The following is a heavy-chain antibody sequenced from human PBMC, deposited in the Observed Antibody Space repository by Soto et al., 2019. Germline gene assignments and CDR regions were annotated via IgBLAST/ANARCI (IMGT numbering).Heavy chain of an antibody. D-gene: IGHD1-26*01. Sequence: GESLRLSCAASGFTFSSYSMNWVRQAPGKGLEWVSSISSSSSYIYYADSVKGRFTISRDNAKNSLYLQMNSLRAEDTAVYYCARDPRRGATTAGYAFDIWGQGTMVTVSS. V-gene: IGHV3-21*01. CDR2: ISSSSSYI. CDR1: GFTFSSYS. J-gene: IGHJ3*02. CDR3: ARDPRRGATTAGYAFDI.